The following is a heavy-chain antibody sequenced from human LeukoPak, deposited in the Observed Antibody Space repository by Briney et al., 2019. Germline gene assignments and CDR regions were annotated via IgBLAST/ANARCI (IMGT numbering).Heavy chain of an antibody. D-gene: IGHD3-22*01. Sequence: GGSLRLSCAASGFTFDDYAMHWVRQAPGKGLEWVSLISWDGGSPYYADSVKGRFTISRDNSKNSLYLQMNSLRAEDTALYYCAKASSEYYDSSGVYYFDYWGQGTLVTVSS. CDR2: ISWDGGSP. V-gene: IGHV3-43D*03. J-gene: IGHJ4*02. CDR3: AKASSEYYDSSGVYYFDY. CDR1: GFTFDDYA.